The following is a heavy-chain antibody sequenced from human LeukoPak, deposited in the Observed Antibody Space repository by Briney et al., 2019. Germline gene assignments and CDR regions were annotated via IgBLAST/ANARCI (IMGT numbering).Heavy chain of an antibody. Sequence: PGGSLRLSCAASGFTFDDYGMHWVRQAPGKGLEWVSLISGDGGSTYFADSMKGRFTISRDNSENSLYLQMNSLRTEDTGLYYCAKDVRDSRGYGNPIDCWGQGTLVTVS. CDR1: GFTFDDYG. CDR2: ISGDGGST. V-gene: IGHV3-43*02. CDR3: AKDVRDSRGYGNPIDC. D-gene: IGHD3-22*01. J-gene: IGHJ4*02.